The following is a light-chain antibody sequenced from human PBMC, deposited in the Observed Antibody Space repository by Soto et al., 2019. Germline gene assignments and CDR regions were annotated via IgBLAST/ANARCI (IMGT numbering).Light chain of an antibody. Sequence: EIVLTQSPGTLSLSPGERATLSCRASQSVSSSYLAWYQQKPGQAPRLLIYGASSRATGIPDRFSGSGSGTDFTHPTTRGEPENFAVYYCQQYGISRGFAQGTKGEFK. CDR1: QSVSSSY. CDR2: GAS. J-gene: IGKJ1*01. V-gene: IGKV3-20*01. CDR3: QQYGISRG.